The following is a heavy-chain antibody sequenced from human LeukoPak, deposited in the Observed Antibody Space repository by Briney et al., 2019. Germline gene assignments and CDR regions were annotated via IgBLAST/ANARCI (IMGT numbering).Heavy chain of an antibody. CDR2: ISYDGSNK. Sequence: GGSLRLSCAASGFTFSSYAMHWVRQAPGKGLEWVAVISYDGSNKYYADSVKGRFTISKDNSKNTLYLQMNSLRAEDTAVYYCARDYYGDWALGAYYYGMDVWGQGTTVTVSS. J-gene: IGHJ6*02. CDR3: ARDYYGDWALGAYYYGMDV. V-gene: IGHV3-30-3*01. D-gene: IGHD4-17*01. CDR1: GFTFSSYA.